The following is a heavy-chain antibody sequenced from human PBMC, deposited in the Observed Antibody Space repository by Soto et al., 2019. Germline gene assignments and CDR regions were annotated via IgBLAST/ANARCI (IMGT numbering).Heavy chain of an antibody. CDR1: RGSISSGGYS. V-gene: IGHV4-30-2*01. Sequence: SETLSLTCAVSRGSISSGGYSWSWIRQPPGKGLEWIGFIYYSESIYYNPALKSRVTISVDRSKNQFSLKLSSVTAADTAVYYCARGGYYYYGMDVWGQGTTVTVSS. J-gene: IGHJ6*02. CDR3: ARGGYYYYGMDV. CDR2: IYYSESI.